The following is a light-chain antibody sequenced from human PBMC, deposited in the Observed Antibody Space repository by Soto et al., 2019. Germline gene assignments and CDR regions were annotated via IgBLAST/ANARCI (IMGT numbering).Light chain of an antibody. V-gene: IGLV1-47*02. CDR3: AAWDDNLSTYV. CDR2: SNN. Sequence: QSVLTQQPSASGTPGQRVSISCSGYSSSIGTNFVYWYQQLPGTAPKVLIHSNNQRPSGVPDRFSGSKSGTSAPLAISGLRSEDEADYYCAAWDDNLSTYVFGSGTKVTVL. CDR1: SSSIGTNF. J-gene: IGLJ1*01.